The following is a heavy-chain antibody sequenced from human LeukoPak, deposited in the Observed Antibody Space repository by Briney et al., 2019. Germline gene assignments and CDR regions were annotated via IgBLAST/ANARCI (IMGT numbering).Heavy chain of an antibody. Sequence: SETLSLTCTLSGGSLSSYYWSWLRQPAGEGLEGIGRIYTSGSNNYNPSLTSRVTMSVDTSKNKYSLMLRAVAPSDTAVYYCARDRRFGLRRTTPNRLYYYYMDVWGKGTTVTISS. D-gene: IGHD5/OR15-5a*01. J-gene: IGHJ6*03. CDR2: IYTSGSN. V-gene: IGHV4-4*07. CDR1: GGSLSSYY. CDR3: ARDRRFGLRRTTPNRLYYYYMDV.